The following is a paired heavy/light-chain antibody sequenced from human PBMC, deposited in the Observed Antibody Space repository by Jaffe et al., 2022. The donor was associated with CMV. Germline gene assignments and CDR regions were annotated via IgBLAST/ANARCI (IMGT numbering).Light chain of an antibody. Sequence: DIQMTQSPSTLSASVGDRVTITCRASQSISSWLAWFQQKPGKAPNLLIYKASTLQSGVPSRFSGSASGTEFTLTISSLQPDDFATYYCQQYNSYPLTFGGGTKVEIK. V-gene: IGKV1-5*03. CDR1: QSISSW. CDR3: QQYNSYPLT. CDR2: KAS. J-gene: IGKJ4*01.
Heavy chain of an antibody. CDR1: GYTFTSYY. V-gene: IGHV1-46*01. Sequence: QVQLVQSGAEVKKPGASVKVSCKASGYTFTSYYMHWVRQAPGQGLEWMAIISPSGGTTYAQKFQGRLTMTRDTSTSTVYMDLSSLRSEDTAVYFCARQAPRITAGSSLDYWGQGTLVTVSS. D-gene: IGHD6-19*01. CDR3: ARQAPRITAGSSLDY. J-gene: IGHJ4*02. CDR2: ISPSGGT.